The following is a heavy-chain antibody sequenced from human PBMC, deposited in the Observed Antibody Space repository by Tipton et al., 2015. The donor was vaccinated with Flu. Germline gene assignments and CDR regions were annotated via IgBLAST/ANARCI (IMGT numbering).Heavy chain of an antibody. Sequence: SLRLSCAASGFAFSSYAMDWVRQAPGKGLEWVSAVSASGGNTYYADSVKGRFTISRDNSKNTVYLQMNSLSAEDTAIYYCAKDRGGTSGYYPAPFDYCGQRTLITVSS. CDR1: GFAFSSYA. J-gene: IGHJ4*02. V-gene: IGHV3-23*01. CDR2: VSASGGNT. CDR3: AKDRGGTSGYYPAPFDY. D-gene: IGHD3-22*01.